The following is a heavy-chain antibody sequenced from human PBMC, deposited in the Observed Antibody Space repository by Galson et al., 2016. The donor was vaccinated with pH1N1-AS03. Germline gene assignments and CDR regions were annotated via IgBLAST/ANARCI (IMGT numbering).Heavy chain of an antibody. D-gene: IGHD4-17*01. CDR2: IYWNDDI. Sequence: PALVKPPQTLTLTCTFSGFSLSTSGVGVGWIRQAPGKALEWLAIIYWNDDIRCSPSLRNRLTITKDTSKSQVVLTMTNMDPVDTATYFCARSYYGDFADWFDPWGQGTLVTVSS. CDR3: ARSYYGDFADWFDP. V-gene: IGHV2-5*01. J-gene: IGHJ5*02. CDR1: GFSLSTSGVG.